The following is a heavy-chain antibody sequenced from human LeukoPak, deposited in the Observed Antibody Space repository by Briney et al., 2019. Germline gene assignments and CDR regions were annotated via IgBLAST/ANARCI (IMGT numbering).Heavy chain of an antibody. D-gene: IGHD4-23*01. J-gene: IGHJ3*02. V-gene: IGHV4-59*12. CDR2: IYYSGST. Sequence: SETLSLTCTVSGGSISSYYWSWIRQPPGKGLEWIGYIYYSGSTNYNPSLKSRVTISVDTSKNQFSLKLSSVTAADTAVYYCARDYGGTVAFDIWGQGTMVTVSS. CDR3: ARDYGGTVAFDI. CDR1: GGSISSYY.